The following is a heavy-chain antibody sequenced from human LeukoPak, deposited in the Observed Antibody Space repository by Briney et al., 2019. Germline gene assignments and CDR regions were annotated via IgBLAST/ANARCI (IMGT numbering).Heavy chain of an antibody. CDR3: ARDSSDWYRVAFNI. CDR1: GGSFSGYY. Sequence: SETLSLTCAVYGGSFSGYYWSWIRQPPGKGLEWIGQINHSGSTNYNPSLKSRVTISVDTSTNQFSLKLTSVTAADTAVYYCARDSSDWYRVAFNIWGQGTMVTVSS. J-gene: IGHJ3*02. V-gene: IGHV4-34*01. CDR2: INHSGST. D-gene: IGHD6-19*01.